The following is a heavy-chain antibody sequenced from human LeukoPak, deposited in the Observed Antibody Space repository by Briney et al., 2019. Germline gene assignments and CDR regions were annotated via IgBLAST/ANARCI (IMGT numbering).Heavy chain of an antibody. CDR2: INHSGST. D-gene: IGHD4-23*01. CDR3: ARVVDQNPEPLRWYIYYYYMDV. V-gene: IGHV4-34*01. Sequence: PSDTLSLTCAVYGGSFSGYYWSWIRQPPGKGLEWIGEINHSGSTNYNPSLKSRVTISVDTSKNQFSLKLSSVTAADTAVYYCARVVDQNPEPLRWYIYYYYMDVWGKRTTVTVSS. J-gene: IGHJ6*03. CDR1: GGSFSGYY.